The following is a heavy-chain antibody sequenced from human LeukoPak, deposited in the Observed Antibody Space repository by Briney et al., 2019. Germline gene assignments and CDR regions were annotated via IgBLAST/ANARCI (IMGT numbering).Heavy chain of an antibody. Sequence: PGGSLRLSCTASGLTFSTSGFNWVRQAPGKGLEWVSGTSGSGGSTYYADSVKGRFTISRDNSKSTLYLQMNSLRAEDTAVYYCAKFNANSSGYDFDYWGQGTLVTVSS. J-gene: IGHJ4*02. CDR3: AKFNANSSGYDFDY. D-gene: IGHD3-22*01. CDR1: GLTFSTSG. CDR2: TSGSGGST. V-gene: IGHV3-23*01.